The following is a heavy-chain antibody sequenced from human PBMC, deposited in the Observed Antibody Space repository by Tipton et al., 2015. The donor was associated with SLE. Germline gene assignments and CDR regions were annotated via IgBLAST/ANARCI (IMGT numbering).Heavy chain of an antibody. CDR1: GGSISSYY. J-gene: IGHJ4*02. CDR2: IYYSGST. Sequence: TLSLTCTVSGGSISSYYWSWIRQPPGKGLEWIGYIYYSGSTNYNPSLKSRVTISVDTSKNQFPLKLSSVTAADTAVYYCARALTDWGLVYYFDYWGRGTLVTVSS. D-gene: IGHD3-9*01. CDR3: ARALTDWGLVYYFDY. V-gene: IGHV4-59*01.